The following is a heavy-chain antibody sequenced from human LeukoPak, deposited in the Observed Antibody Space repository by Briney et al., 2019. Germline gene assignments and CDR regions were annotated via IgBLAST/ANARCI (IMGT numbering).Heavy chain of an antibody. CDR1: GLSFSSFA. D-gene: IGHD3-16*01. CDR3: AKASWVSSTDAVR. Sequence: PGGSLRLSCAAFGLSFSSFAMSWVRQGPARGLEWVSSIRGNGEPFYADSVKGRFTLSSDSSRNTVYFQLNNLRVEDTAIYYCAKASWVSSTDAVRWGQGTLVTVSS. J-gene: IGHJ4*02. CDR2: IRGNGEP. V-gene: IGHV3-23*01.